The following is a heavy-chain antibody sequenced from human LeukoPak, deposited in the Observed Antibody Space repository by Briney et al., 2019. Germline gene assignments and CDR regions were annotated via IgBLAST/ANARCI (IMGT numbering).Heavy chain of an antibody. CDR2: ISGSEGAT. Sequence: GGSLRLSCAASGFTFSSYAMSWVRQAPGKGLEWVSAISGSEGATYYADSVKGRFTISRDNSKNTLYLQMSSLRAEGTAVYYCAKYAFDGASLYGCWGQVTLVTVST. V-gene: IGHV3-23*01. J-gene: IGHJ4*02. CDR1: GFTFSSYA. CDR3: AKYAFDGASLYGC. D-gene: IGHD2/OR15-2a*01.